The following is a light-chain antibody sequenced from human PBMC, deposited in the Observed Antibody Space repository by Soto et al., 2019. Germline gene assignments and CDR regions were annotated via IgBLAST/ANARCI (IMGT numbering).Light chain of an antibody. CDR1: TGAVTSSNY. V-gene: IGLV7-43*01. CDR2: STN. CDR3: LLYYGGQLGV. Sequence: QAVVTQEPSLTVSPGGTVTLTCAVYTGAVTSSNYPNWFQQKPGQAPRALIYSTNHKYSWTPARFSGSLLRGKAALTLSGVQPEDEADYYCLLYYGGQLGVFGGGTKLTVL. J-gene: IGLJ2*01.